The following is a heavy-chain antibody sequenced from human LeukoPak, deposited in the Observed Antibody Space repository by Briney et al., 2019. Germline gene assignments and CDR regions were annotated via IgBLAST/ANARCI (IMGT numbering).Heavy chain of an antibody. V-gene: IGHV1-69*06. D-gene: IGHD6-19*01. CDR1: GGTFSSYA. CDR2: IIPIFGTA. CDR3: ARDWSSGWPYYFDY. J-gene: IGHJ4*02. Sequence: GASVKISCKASGGTFSSYAISWVRQAPGQGLEWMGGIIPIFGTANYAQKFQGRVTITADKSTSTAYMELRSLRSDDTAVYYCARDWSSGWPYYFDYWGQGTLVTVSS.